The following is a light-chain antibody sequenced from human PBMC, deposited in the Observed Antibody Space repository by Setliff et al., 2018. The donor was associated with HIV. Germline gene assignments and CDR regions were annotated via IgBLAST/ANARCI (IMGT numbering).Light chain of an antibody. J-gene: IGLJ1*01. CDR1: STDVGRYIF. CDR2: DVS. V-gene: IGLV2-14*03. CDR3: SSYTSSSTRV. Sequence: QSALAQPASVSGSPGQSITISCTGSSTDVGRYIFVSWYQQHPGKAPRLMIFDVSNRPSGVSNRFSGSKSGSTASLTISGLQPEDEADYYCSSYTSSSTRVFGTGTKVNVL.